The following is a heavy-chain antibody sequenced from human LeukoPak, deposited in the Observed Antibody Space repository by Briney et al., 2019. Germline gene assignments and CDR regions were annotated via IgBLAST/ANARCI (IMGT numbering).Heavy chain of an antibody. CDR2: INPSGGST. CDR1: GYTFTSYY. V-gene: IGHV1-46*01. D-gene: IGHD3-10*01. J-gene: IGHJ4*02. Sequence: ASVKVSCKASGYTFTSYYMHWVRQAPGQGLEWMGIINPSGGSTSYAQKFQGRVTMTRDMSTSTVYMELSSLRSEDTAVYYCASQTYYYGSGSQSVFDYWGQGTLVTVSS. CDR3: ASQTYYYGSGSQSVFDY.